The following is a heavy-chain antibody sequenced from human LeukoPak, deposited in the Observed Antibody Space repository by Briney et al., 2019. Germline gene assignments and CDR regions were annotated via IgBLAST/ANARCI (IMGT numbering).Heavy chain of an antibody. D-gene: IGHD3-10*01. Sequence: GGSLRLSCAASGFAFSSYAMTWVRQAPGKGLEWVSVITSGITTFYADSVRGRFTISRDNAKNSLYLQMNSLRAEDTAVYYCASMVRGVIGYNWFDPWGQGTLVTVSS. CDR2: ITSGITT. J-gene: IGHJ5*02. V-gene: IGHV3-23*01. CDR3: ASMVRGVIGYNWFDP. CDR1: GFAFSSYA.